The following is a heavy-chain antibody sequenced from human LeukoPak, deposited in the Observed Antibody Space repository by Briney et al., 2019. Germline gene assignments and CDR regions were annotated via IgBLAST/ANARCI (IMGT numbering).Heavy chain of an antibody. Sequence: SETLSLTCTVSGGSISSYYWSWIRQPPGKGLEWIGYIYYSGSTNYNPSLKSRVTISVDTSKHQFSLKLSSVTAADTAVYYCARGIAAADPTDYWGQGTLVTVSS. CDR3: ARGIAAADPTDY. D-gene: IGHD6-13*01. V-gene: IGHV4-59*01. J-gene: IGHJ4*02. CDR2: IYYSGST. CDR1: GGSISSYY.